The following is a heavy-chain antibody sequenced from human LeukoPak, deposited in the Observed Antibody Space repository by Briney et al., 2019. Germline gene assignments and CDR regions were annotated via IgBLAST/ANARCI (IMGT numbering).Heavy chain of an antibody. CDR2: ISGSGGST. V-gene: IGHV3-23*01. CDR3: AKVNAVIISRASFYFDY. CDR1: GFTFSSYA. D-gene: IGHD3-3*01. Sequence: PGGSLRLSCAASGFTFSSYAMSWVRQAPGKGLEWVSAISGSGGSTYYADSVKGRFTIPRDNSKNTLYLQMNSLRAEDTAVYYCAKVNAVIISRASFYFDYWGQGTLVTVSS. J-gene: IGHJ4*02.